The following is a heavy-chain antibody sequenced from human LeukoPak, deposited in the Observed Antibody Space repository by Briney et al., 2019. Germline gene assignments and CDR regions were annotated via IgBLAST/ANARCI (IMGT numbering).Heavy chain of an antibody. CDR3: VFEGAVGATLNPADY. J-gene: IGHJ4*02. CDR1: GFTFRSSE. V-gene: IGHV3-48*03. Sequence: GGSLRLSCAASGFTFRSSEMNWVRLAPGKGLEWVSYINTGGNGIYYADSVKGRFTISRDNAKNSLYLQMNSLRAEDTAVYYCVFEGAVGATLNPADYWGQGTLVTVSS. CDR2: INTGGNGI. D-gene: IGHD1-26*01.